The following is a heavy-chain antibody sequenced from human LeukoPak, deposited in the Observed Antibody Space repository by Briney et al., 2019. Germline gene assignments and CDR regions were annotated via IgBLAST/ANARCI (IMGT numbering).Heavy chain of an antibody. Sequence: SETLSLTCTVSGGSISSYYWSWIRQPAGKGLEWIGRIYTSGSTNYNPSLKSRVTMSVDTSKNQFSLKLSSVTAADTAVYCCARAGYYYDGSGYYYADYWGQGALVTVSS. CDR1: GGSISSYY. J-gene: IGHJ4*02. V-gene: IGHV4-4*07. D-gene: IGHD3-22*01. CDR2: IYTSGST. CDR3: ARAGYYYDGSGYYYADY.